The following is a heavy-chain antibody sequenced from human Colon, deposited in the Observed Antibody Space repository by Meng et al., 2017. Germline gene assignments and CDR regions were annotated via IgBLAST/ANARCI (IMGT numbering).Heavy chain of an antibody. CDR2: TYYSSKWNN. D-gene: IGHD3-3*01. V-gene: IGHV6-1*02. CDR1: GDSVSSNRAA. CDR3: ARGFLVRGFDS. J-gene: IGHJ4*02. Sequence: HSGPWLVKPPRTRSTTCAIFGDSVSSNRAAWTWIRQSPSRGLEWLARTYYSSKWNNDYAVSVKGRITINADTSTNQVSLQLNSVTPEDTAVYYCARGFLVRGFDSWGQGTLVTVSS.